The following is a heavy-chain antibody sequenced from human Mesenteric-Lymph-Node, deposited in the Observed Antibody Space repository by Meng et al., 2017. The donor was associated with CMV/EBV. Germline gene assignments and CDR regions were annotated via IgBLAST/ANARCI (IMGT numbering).Heavy chain of an antibody. CDR3: AGGDRVQYGGNSVWFDY. CDR1: SLRGFCYY. V-gene: IGHV4-31*02. D-gene: IGHD4-23*01. CDR2: IYYSGGT. Sequence: SLRGFCYYWSWLRQHPGESLEWIGSIYYSGGTYFNPSLKSRVTVSVDTSKNQCSLKLSSVTAADTAVYYCAGGDRVQYGGNSVWFDYWGQGTLVTVSS. J-gene: IGHJ4*02.